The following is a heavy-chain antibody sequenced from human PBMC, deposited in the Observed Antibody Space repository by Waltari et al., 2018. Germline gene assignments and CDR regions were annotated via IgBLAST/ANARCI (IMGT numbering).Heavy chain of an antibody. J-gene: IGHJ4*02. CDR1: GGTFSSYT. Sequence: QVQLVQSGAAVKKPGSSVKVSCKASGGTFSSYTISWVRQAPGQGLEWMGRIIPILGIANYAQKFQGRVTITADKSTSTAYMELSSLRSEDTAVYYCARVNYYGSGSYYFDYWGQGTLVTVSS. V-gene: IGHV1-69*02. CDR3: ARVNYYGSGSYYFDY. CDR2: IIPILGIA. D-gene: IGHD3-10*01.